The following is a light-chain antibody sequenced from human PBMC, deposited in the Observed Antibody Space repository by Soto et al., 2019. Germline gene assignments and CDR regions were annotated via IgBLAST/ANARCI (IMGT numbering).Light chain of an antibody. J-gene: IGKJ1*01. Sequence: DIQLTQSPPTLSASVGDRVTITCRASPSIRYYLTWYQQLPGKAPKLLIYAASSFQRGVPSRFSASRSATEFTVTKSSLQPDDVATYFCEHHNSYSQTFGQGTKVEI. CDR1: PSIRYY. CDR3: EHHNSYSQT. CDR2: AAS. V-gene: IGKV1-5*01.